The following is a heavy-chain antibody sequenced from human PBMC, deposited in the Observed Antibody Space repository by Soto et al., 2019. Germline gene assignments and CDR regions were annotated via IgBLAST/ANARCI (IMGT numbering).Heavy chain of an antibody. Sequence: ASVKVSCKASGYSFTDYHIHWVRQAPGQGLEWLGRINPKSGGTSTAQKFQGWVTMTTDTSISTASMELTRLTSDDTAIYYCARVPVVAAINYYYYYGMDVWGQGTTVTVSS. D-gene: IGHD2-15*01. CDR3: ARVPVVAAINYYYYYGMDV. J-gene: IGHJ6*02. CDR1: GYSFTDYH. CDR2: INPKSGGT. V-gene: IGHV1-2*04.